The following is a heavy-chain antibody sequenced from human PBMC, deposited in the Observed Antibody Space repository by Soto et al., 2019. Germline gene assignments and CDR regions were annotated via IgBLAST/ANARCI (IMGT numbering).Heavy chain of an antibody. V-gene: IGHV4-34*01. D-gene: IGHD6-6*01. CDR1: GVSFSGCY. J-gene: IGHJ4*02. CDR2: INHSGST. Sequence: SETLSVTCAVYGVSFSGCYWSGIRQRPGRGVEGIGEINHSGSTNYNPSLKSRVTISVDTSKNQFSLKLSSVTAADTDVYYCAREGGGSSSFFDYWGQGTLVTVSS. CDR3: AREGGGSSSFFDY.